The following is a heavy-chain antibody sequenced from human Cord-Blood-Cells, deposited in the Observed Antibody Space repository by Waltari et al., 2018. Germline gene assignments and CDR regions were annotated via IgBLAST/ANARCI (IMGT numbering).Heavy chain of an antibody. CDR3: ARERVWGRAFDI. V-gene: IGHV3-33*01. CDR1: GFTFSSYG. CDR2: IWYDGSNK. D-gene: IGHD1-26*01. J-gene: IGHJ3*02. Sequence: QVQLVESGGGVVQPGRSLRLSCAASGFTFSSYGMHWVRQAPGKGLEWVAVIWYDGSNKYYADSVKGRFTISRDNSKNTLYLQMNSLRAEDTAVYYCARERVWGRAFDIWGQGTMVTVSS.